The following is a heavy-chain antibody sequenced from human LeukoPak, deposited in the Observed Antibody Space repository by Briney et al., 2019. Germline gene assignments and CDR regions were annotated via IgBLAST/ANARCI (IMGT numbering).Heavy chain of an antibody. CDR2: IYSGGST. Sequence: GGSLRLSCAASGFTVSSNYMSWVRQAPGKGLEWVSVIYSGGSTYYADSVKGRFTISRDNSKNTLYLQMNSLRAEDTAVYYCARLIYSGYDLGHDYWGQGTLVTVSS. CDR1: GFTVSSNY. CDR3: ARLIYSGYDLGHDY. D-gene: IGHD5-12*01. V-gene: IGHV3-53*01. J-gene: IGHJ4*02.